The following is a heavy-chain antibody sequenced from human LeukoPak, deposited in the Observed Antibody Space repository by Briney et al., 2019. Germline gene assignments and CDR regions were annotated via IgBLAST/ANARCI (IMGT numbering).Heavy chain of an antibody. CDR1: GFTFSSYA. Sequence: PGGSLRLSCTASGFTFSSYAMGWVRQAPGKGLEGVSAICGSGGSTYYADSVKGRFTISRDNSKNSLYLQMNSLRAEDTAVYYCAKSTDPAAMNSASSFGDWGQGTLVTVSS. D-gene: IGHD2-2*01. V-gene: IGHV3-23*01. CDR3: AKSTDPAAMNSASSFGD. CDR2: ICGSGGST. J-gene: IGHJ4*02.